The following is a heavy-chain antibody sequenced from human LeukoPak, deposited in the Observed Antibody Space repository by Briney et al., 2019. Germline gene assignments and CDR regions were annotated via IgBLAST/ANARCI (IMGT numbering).Heavy chain of an antibody. CDR3: VRSWKLLQNFDS. CDR2: ISYDGGDK. J-gene: IGHJ4*02. D-gene: IGHD1-26*01. Sequence: PGGSLRLSCAASGFNFNSYTMHWVRQAPGKGLEWVAVISYDGGDKFYADSVKGRFTISRDNSKSTLYLEMNNLRTEDTAVYFCVRSWKLLQNFDSWGQGTLVTVSS. CDR1: GFNFNSYT. V-gene: IGHV3-30*04.